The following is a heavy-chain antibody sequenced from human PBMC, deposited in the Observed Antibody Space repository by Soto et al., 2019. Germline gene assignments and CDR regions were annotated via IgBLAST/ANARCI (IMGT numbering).Heavy chain of an antibody. CDR1: GASIRSTDW. Sequence: QVQLQESGPGLVKPSETLSLTCTVSGASIRSTDWWTCVRQSPGKGQEWIGEIYHGGSTTYNPFLEIRLSMSIDKSKNQCSLKLTSVTAADTAVYFCAITLGVAAARMGYYIDYWGQGTLVTVSS. CDR3: AITLGVAAARMGYYIDY. J-gene: IGHJ4*02. D-gene: IGHD6-25*01. V-gene: IGHV4-4*02. CDR2: IYHGGST.